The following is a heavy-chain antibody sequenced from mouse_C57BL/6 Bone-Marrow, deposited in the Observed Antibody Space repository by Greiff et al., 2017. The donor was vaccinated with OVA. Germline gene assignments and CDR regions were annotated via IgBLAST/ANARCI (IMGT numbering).Heavy chain of an antibody. CDR1: GYSITSGYY. CDR2: ISYDGSN. J-gene: IGHJ1*03. CDR3: AREPYYGSSYWYFEV. V-gene: IGHV3-6*01. D-gene: IGHD1-1*01. Sequence: VQLQQSGPGLVKPSQSLSLTCSVTGYSITSGYYWNWIRQFPGNKLEWMGYISYDGSNNYNPSLKNRISITRDTSKNQFFLKLNSVTTEDTATYYCAREPYYGSSYWYFEVWGTGSTGTVSS.